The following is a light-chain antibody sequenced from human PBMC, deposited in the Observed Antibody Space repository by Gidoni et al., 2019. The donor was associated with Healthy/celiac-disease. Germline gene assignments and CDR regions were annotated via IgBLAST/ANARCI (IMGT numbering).Light chain of an antibody. Sequence: QSALTQPRSVSGSRGQSVTISCTGTSSDVGGYNYVSGYQQHPGKAPKLMIYDVSKRPSGVPDRFSGSNSGNTASLTISVLQAEDEADYDCCSYAGSYIFVFGGGTKLTVL. V-gene: IGLV2-11*01. CDR2: DVS. CDR3: CSYAGSYIFV. CDR1: SSDVGGYNY. J-gene: IGLJ2*01.